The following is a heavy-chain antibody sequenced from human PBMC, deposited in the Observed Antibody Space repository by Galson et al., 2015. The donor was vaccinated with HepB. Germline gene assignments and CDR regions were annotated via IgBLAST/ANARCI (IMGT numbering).Heavy chain of an antibody. CDR3: AKDRVGGCCYGLTNAFDY. CDR1: GFSFDDYN. V-gene: IGHV3-43*01. J-gene: IGHJ4*02. Sequence: SLRLSCAASGFSFDDYNMHWARQAPGKGLEWVSCISWDSGSTYYIDSVKGRFTISRDNSKNSLYLQMNSLTTEDTALYYCAKDRVGGCCYGLTNAFDYWGQGTLVLVSS. D-gene: IGHD2-2*03. CDR2: ISWDSGST.